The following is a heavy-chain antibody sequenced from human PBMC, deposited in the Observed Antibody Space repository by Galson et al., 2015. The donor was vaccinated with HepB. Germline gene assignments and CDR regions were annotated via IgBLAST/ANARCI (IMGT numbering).Heavy chain of an antibody. D-gene: IGHD5-24*01. CDR1: GYSFSNYG. CDR2: FSGYAGST. J-gene: IGHJ6*02. V-gene: IGHV1-18*01. Sequence: SVKVSCKASGYSFSNYGLSWIRQAPGPGLEWLGWFSGYAGSTNYAQKFQGRVTMTADASTGTAYLELRNLTSDDTAVYYCARDSRLELHLNNYFSYGMDIWGQGTAVTVS. CDR3: ARDSRLELHLNNYFSYGMDI.